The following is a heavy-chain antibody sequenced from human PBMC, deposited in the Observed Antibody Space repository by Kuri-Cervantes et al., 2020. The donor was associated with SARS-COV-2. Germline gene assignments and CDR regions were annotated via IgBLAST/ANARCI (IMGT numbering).Heavy chain of an antibody. J-gene: IGHJ5*02. Sequence: GQSLTISCSASGFTFSSYAMHWVRQAPGKGLEYVSAISSNGGSTYYADSVKGRFTISRDNSKNTLYLQMSSLRAEDTAVYYCVKGSSSWYDFWFDPWGQGTLVTVSS. D-gene: IGHD6-13*01. CDR3: VKGSSSWYDFWFDP. CDR2: ISSNGGST. CDR1: GFTFSSYA. V-gene: IGHV3-64D*08.